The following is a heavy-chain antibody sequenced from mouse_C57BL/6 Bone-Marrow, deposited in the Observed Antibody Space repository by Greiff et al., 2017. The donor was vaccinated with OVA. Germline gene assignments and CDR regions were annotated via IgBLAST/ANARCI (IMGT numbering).Heavy chain of an antibody. CDR2: ISSGSSTI. D-gene: IGHD2-3*01. V-gene: IGHV5-17*01. CDR3: ARDDGYAMDY. J-gene: IGHJ4*01. Sequence: DVKLQESGGGLVKPGGSLKLSCAASGFTFSDYGMHWVRQAPEKGLEWVAYISSGSSTIYYADTVKGRFTISRDNAKNTLFLQMTSLRSEDTAMYYCARDDGYAMDYWGQGTSVTVSS. CDR1: GFTFSDYG.